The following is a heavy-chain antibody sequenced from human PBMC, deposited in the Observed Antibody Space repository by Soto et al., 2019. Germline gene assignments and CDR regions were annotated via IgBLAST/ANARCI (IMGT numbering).Heavy chain of an antibody. CDR1: GFTFTSSA. CDR2: IVVGSGHT. V-gene: IGHV1-58*02. Sequence: QMQLVQSGPEVKKPGTSVKVSCKASGFTFTSSAMQWVRQARGQRLEWIGWIVVGSGHTNYAQKFQERVTITRDMSTSTSYMELSSLISEDTAVYYCAADSRYCSGGNCEDYWGQGTLVTVSS. CDR3: AADSRYCSGGNCEDY. J-gene: IGHJ4*02. D-gene: IGHD2-15*01.